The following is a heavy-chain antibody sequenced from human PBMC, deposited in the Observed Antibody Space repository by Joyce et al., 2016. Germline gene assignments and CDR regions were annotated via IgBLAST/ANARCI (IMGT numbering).Heavy chain of an antibody. CDR3: ATALPSRVGGFQFFGMDV. CDR2: ISNSETP. V-gene: IGHV4-61*01. J-gene: IGHJ6*02. Sequence: HLQESGPGLVKPSATLSLTCTIPGDSFSGTSYYRSWIRQSPGKGLEWLGFISNSETPHYNPSLGGRLSISGGAAKKQFSLRLTSVTSADTAVYYCATALPSRVGGFQFFGMDVWGQGTTVIVS. CDR1: GDSFSGTSYY. D-gene: IGHD2-2*01.